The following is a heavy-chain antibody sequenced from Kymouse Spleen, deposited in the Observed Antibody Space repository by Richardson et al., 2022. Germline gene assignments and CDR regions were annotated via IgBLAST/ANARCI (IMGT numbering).Heavy chain of an antibody. J-gene: IGHJ4*02. Sequence: QVQLQQWGAGLLKPSETLSLTCAVYGGSFSGYYWSWIRQPPGKGLEWIGEINHSGSTNYNPSLKSRVTISVDTSKNQFSLKLSSVTAADTAVYYCARGRKQWPLDYWGQGTLVTVSS. CDR3: ARGRKQWPLDY. CDR1: GGSFSGYY. D-gene: IGHD6-19*01. CDR2: INHSGST. V-gene: IGHV4-34*01.